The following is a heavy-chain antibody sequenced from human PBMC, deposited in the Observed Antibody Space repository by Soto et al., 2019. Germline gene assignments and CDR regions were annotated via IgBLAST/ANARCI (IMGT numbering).Heavy chain of an antibody. CDR1: GGTFSSYA. V-gene: IGHV1-69*12. D-gene: IGHD3-16*02. CDR2: IIPIFGTA. Sequence: QVQLVQSGAEVKKPGSSVKVSCKASGGTFSSYAISWVRQAPGQGLEWMGGIIPIFGTANYAQKFQGRVELTADESTGTAYMALSRLRSEDTAVYYCARQFEVISYYYYGMDVWVQGYTVTVSS. J-gene: IGHJ6*02. CDR3: ARQFEVISYYYYGMDV.